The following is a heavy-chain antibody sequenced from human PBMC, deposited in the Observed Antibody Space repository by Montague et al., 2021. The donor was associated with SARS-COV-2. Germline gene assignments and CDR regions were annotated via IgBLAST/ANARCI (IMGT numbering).Heavy chain of an antibody. V-gene: IGHV4-34*01. CDR1: GGSFSGFH. D-gene: IGHD3-22*01. CDR2: TDHTGTT. J-gene: IGHJ4*02. Sequence: SETLSLTCAVYGGSFSGFHWTWIRQSPGEGLEWIGETDHTGTTKYNPSLKSRLTISVDTSKNQVSLRLTSVTAADTAVYYCARDWDYYDSSGWGIHYFDFWGQGTLVIVSS. CDR3: ARDWDYYDSSGWGIHYFDF.